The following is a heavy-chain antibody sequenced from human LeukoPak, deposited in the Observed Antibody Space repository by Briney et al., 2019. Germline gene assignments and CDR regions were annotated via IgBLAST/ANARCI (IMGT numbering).Heavy chain of an antibody. CDR1: GYSISSGYY. D-gene: IGHD3-3*01. Sequence: SETLSLTCAVSGYSISSGYYWGWIRQPPGKGLEWSGSIYHSGGTYYNPSLTRRVTISEDTSKHRSSLKLSSVTAADTAVYYCARGPDVLRFLEWLSPTRPFDYWGQGTLVTVSS. CDR3: ARGPDVLRFLEWLSPTRPFDY. V-gene: IGHV4-38-2*01. CDR2: IYHSGGT. J-gene: IGHJ4*02.